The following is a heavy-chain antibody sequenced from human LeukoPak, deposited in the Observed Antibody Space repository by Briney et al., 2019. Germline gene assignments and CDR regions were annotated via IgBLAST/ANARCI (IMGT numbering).Heavy chain of an antibody. V-gene: IGHV3-30*04. Sequence: PGGSLRLSCAASGLTFSSYAMHWVRQAPGKGLEWVAVISYDGSNKYYADSVKGRFTISRDNFKNTLYLQMNSLRAEDTAVYYCARDHSSSWYPNYDYWGQGTLVTVSS. CDR3: ARDHSSSWYPNYDY. CDR1: GLTFSSYA. CDR2: ISYDGSNK. D-gene: IGHD6-13*01. J-gene: IGHJ4*02.